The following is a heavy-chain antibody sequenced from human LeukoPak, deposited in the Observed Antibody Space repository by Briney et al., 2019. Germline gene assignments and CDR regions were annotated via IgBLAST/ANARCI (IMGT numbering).Heavy chain of an antibody. CDR1: GYSFTSYW. V-gene: IGHV5-51*01. J-gene: IGHJ5*02. Sequence: GESLKISCKGSGYSFTSYWIGWVRKMPGKGLEWMGIIYPGDSDTRYSPSFQGQVTISADKSISTAYLQWSSLKASDTAMYYWARRYYYDSSGPNLHNWFDPWGQGTLVTVSS. CDR3: ARRYYYDSSGPNLHNWFDP. D-gene: IGHD3-22*01. CDR2: IYPGDSDT.